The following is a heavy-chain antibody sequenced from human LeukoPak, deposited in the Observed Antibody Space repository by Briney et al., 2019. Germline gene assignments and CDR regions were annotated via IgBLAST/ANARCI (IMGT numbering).Heavy chain of an antibody. V-gene: IGHV3-30-3*01. CDR1: GFTFDDYA. J-gene: IGHJ4*02. CDR3: ARVEGGYSYY. CDR2: ISYDGSNK. D-gene: IGHD5-18*01. Sequence: GGSLRLSCAASGFTFDDYAMHWVRQAPGKGLEWVAVISYDGSNKYYADSVKGRFTISRDNSKNTLYLQMNSLRAEDTAVYYCARVEGGYSYYWGQGTLVTVSS.